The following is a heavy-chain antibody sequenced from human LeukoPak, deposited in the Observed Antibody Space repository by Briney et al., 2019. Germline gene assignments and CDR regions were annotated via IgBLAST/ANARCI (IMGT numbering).Heavy chain of an antibody. V-gene: IGHV3-15*01. CDR2: IRKKADGPTT. CDR3: TTGSS. CDR1: ACTFSDAW. J-gene: IGHJ5*02. Sequence: GGSLRLSCAAPACTFSDAWWSWVRQAPGKGLEWVGRIRKKADGPTTDYDASVKGTLTMSRDDSKNILYLQMNSLKTEDTAVYHCTTGSSLGQGTLVTVSS.